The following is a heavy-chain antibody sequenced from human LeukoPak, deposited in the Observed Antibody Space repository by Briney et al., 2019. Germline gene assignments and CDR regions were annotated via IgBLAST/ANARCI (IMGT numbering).Heavy chain of an antibody. CDR1: GFIFSSYS. Sequence: PGGSLRLSCEASGFIFSSYSMNWVRQAPGKGLEWVSHISRSGGNAYYADSVRGRFTISRDTVKNSLFLQMNSLSADDTAVYYCPRDQADAYWFDYWDQGTLVTVSS. CDR3: PRDQADAYWFDY. J-gene: IGHJ4*02. V-gene: IGHV3-48*01. D-gene: IGHD5-24*01. CDR2: ISRSGGNA.